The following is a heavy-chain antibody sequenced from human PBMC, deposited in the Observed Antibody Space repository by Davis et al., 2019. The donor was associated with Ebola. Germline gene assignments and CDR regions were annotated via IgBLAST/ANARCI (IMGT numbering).Heavy chain of an antibody. D-gene: IGHD6-13*01. CDR1: GFTFSSYS. CDR2: ISYDGSNK. CDR3: ARAGIAAAGYYFDY. J-gene: IGHJ4*02. Sequence: GGSLRLSCAASGFTFSSYSMNWVRQAPGKGLEWVAVISYDGSNKYYADSVKGRFTISRDNSKNTLYLQMNSLRSEDTAVYYCARAGIAAAGYYFDYWGQGTLVTVSS. V-gene: IGHV3-30*03.